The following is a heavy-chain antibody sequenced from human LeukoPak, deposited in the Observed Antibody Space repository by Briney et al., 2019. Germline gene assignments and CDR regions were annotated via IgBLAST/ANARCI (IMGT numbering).Heavy chain of an antibody. V-gene: IGHV1-58*02. Sequence: SVKVSCKASGFTFTSSAMQWVRQARGQRLEWVGWIVVASGNTKYAQKFQERVTITRDMSTSTAYMELSSLRPEDTAVYYCAAAPIEMQQRGFDYWGQGTLVTVSS. D-gene: IGHD5-24*01. CDR2: IVVASGNT. CDR3: AAAPIEMQQRGFDY. CDR1: GFTFTSSA. J-gene: IGHJ4*02.